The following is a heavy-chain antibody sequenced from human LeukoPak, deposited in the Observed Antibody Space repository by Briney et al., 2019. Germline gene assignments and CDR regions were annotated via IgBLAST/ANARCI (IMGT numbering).Heavy chain of an antibody. V-gene: IGHV4-39*07. CDR1: GGSISSANYY. J-gene: IGHJ5*02. Sequence: PSETLSLTCAVSGGSISSANYYWGWIRQPPGKGLEWIGSIYYSGSTYFNPSLKSRVTILVDTSKNQFSLKLSSVTAADTAMYYCARDPATECCNGVCYKASWFNPWGQGTLVTVSS. CDR2: IYYSGST. CDR3: ARDPATECCNGVCYKASWFNP. D-gene: IGHD2-8*01.